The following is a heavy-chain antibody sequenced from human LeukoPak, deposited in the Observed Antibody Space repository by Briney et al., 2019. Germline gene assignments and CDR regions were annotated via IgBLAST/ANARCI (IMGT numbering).Heavy chain of an antibody. D-gene: IGHD3-16*01. CDR1: GYPIRNGYY. CDR3: ARDYTGDFNYFDY. J-gene: IGHJ4*02. V-gene: IGHV4-38-2*02. Sequence: SETLSLTCSVSGYPIRNGYYWVWIRQPPGKGLEWIGTIYHSGNTYYSPSLKSRVTISVDTSKNQFSLKLSSVTAADTAVYYCARDYTGDFNYFDYWGQGTLVTVSS. CDR2: IYHSGNT.